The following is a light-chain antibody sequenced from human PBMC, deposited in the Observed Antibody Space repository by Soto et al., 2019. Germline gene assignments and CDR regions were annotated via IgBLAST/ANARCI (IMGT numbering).Light chain of an antibody. CDR2: ANS. CDR1: SSNIGAGYD. J-gene: IGLJ1*01. Sequence: QSVLTQPPSVSGAPGQRVTISCTGSSSNIGAGYDVQWYQQLPGTAPKLLIYANSNRPSGVPDRFSGSKSGTSASLAITGLQAEDEADYFCCSYAGGYTYLFGTGTKVTVL. V-gene: IGLV1-40*01. CDR3: CSYAGGYTYL.